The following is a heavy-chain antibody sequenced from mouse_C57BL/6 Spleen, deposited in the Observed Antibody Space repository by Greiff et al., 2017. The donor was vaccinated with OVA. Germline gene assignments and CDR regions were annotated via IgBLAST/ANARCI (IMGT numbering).Heavy chain of an antibody. CDR3: ARGDGYYDYFDY. J-gene: IGHJ2*01. Sequence: EVHLVESGGGLVKPGGSLKLSCAASGFTFSDYGMHWVRQAPEKGLEWVAYISSGSSTIYYADTVKGRFTISRDNAKNTLFLQMTSLRSEDTAMYYCARGDGYYDYFDYWGQGTTLTVSS. CDR2: ISSGSSTI. V-gene: IGHV5-17*01. D-gene: IGHD2-3*01. CDR1: GFTFSDYG.